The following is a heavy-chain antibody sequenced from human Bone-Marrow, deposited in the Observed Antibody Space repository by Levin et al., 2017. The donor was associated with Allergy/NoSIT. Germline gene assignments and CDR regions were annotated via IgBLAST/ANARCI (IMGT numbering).Heavy chain of an antibody. D-gene: IGHD3-22*01. Sequence: GGSLRLSCAASGFTFDDYAMHWVRQIPGKGLEWVSGISWNSGTIGNADSVKGRFTISRDNAQNSLYLQMNSLSVEDTDLYFCAKGLDSGCFYPFEDWGQGSLVTVSS. CDR1: GFTFDDYA. CDR2: ISWNSGTI. CDR3: AKGLDSGCFYPFED. J-gene: IGHJ4*02. V-gene: IGHV3-9*01.